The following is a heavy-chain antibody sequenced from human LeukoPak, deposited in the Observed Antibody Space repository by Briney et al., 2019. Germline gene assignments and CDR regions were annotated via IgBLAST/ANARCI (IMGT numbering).Heavy chain of an antibody. Sequence: GGSLRLSCAASGFTFSNYAMSWVRQAPGKGLEWVSAISGSGSTTYYADSVKGRFTISRDNSQNTVFLQMNGLRAEDTALYYCAKDTGYNYGTSYFDYWAREPWSPSPQ. CDR3: AKDTGYNYGTSYFDY. V-gene: IGHV3-23*01. J-gene: IGHJ4*02. CDR1: GFTFSNYA. D-gene: IGHD5-18*01. CDR2: ISGSGSTT.